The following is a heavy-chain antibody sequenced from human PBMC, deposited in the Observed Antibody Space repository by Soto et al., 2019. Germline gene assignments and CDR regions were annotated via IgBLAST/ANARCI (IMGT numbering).Heavy chain of an antibody. CDR3: AGERSAQYFDY. D-gene: IGHD1-26*01. CDR2: IIPTFGTA. J-gene: IGHJ4*02. Sequence: ASVKVSCKASGGTFSSHTIAWVRQAPGQGLEWMGGIIPTFGTATNAPKFQGRVAISADASSNTAYMELSSLTPEDTAVYYCAGERSAQYFDYWGQGTMVTVSS. V-gene: IGHV1-69*13. CDR1: GGTFSSHT.